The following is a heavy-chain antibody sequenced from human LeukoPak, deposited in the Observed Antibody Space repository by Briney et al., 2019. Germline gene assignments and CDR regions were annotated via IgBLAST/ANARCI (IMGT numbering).Heavy chain of an antibody. D-gene: IGHD2-15*01. CDR2: IYYSGST. J-gene: IGHJ5*02. V-gene: IGHV4-59*08. CDR3: ARHKCSGGSCYWFDP. Sequence: SETLSLTCTVSGGSISSYYWSWIRQPPGEGLVWIGYIYYSGSTNYNPSLKSRVTISVDTSKNQFSLKLSSVTAADTAVYYCARHKCSGGSCYWFDPWGQGTLVTVSS. CDR1: GGSISSYY.